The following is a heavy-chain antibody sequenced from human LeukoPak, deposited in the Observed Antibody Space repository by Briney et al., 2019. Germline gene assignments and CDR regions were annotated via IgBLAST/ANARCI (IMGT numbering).Heavy chain of an antibody. J-gene: IGHJ4*02. CDR2: INHSGST. CDR3: AKTVPASALDY. Sequence: SETLSLTCAVYGGSFSGYYWSWIRQPPGKGLEWIGEINHSGSTNYNPSLKSRVTISVDTSKNQFSLKLSSVTAADTAVYYCAKTVPASALDYWGQGTLVTVSS. V-gene: IGHV4-34*01. CDR1: GGSFSGYY.